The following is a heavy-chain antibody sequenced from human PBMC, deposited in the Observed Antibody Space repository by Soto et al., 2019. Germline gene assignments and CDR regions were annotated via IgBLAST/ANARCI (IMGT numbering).Heavy chain of an antibody. CDR2: IIPIFGTA. Sequence: ASVKVSCKASGGTFSSYAISWVRQAPGQGLEWMGGIIPIFGTANYAQKFQGRVTITADESTSTAYMELSSLRSEDTAVYYCARGFPDTAMATIVYYYYGMDVWGQGTTVTVSS. D-gene: IGHD5-18*01. CDR3: ARGFPDTAMATIVYYYYGMDV. V-gene: IGHV1-69*13. J-gene: IGHJ6*02. CDR1: GGTFSSYA.